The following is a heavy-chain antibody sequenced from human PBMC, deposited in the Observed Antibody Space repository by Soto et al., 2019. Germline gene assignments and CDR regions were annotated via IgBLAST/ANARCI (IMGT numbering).Heavy chain of an antibody. V-gene: IGHV3-30*18. CDR3: AKDRQSVLYSTSSERYFYYYGMDV. Sequence: QVQLVESGGGVVQPGRSLRLSCAASGFTFSAFCMHWVRQAPGKGLEWVAGISYDGSNKNYADSVRGRCTISRDTPKNTLYMQMKSLRAEDTAVYYCAKDRQSVLYSTSSERYFYYYGMDVWGQGPTVTVSS. D-gene: IGHD6-6*01. J-gene: IGHJ6*02. CDR1: GFTFSAFC. CDR2: ISYDGSNK.